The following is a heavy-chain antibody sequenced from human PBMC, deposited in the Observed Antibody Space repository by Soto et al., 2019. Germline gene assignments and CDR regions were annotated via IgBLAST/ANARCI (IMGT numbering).Heavy chain of an antibody. CDR2: ITPIFGTA. CDR1: GGTFSIYA. Sequence: QVQLVQSGAEVKKPGSSVKVSCKASGGTFSIYAISWVRQAPGQGLEWMGGITPIFGTANYAQKFQGRVTITADESTSTAYMELSSLRSEDTAVYYCARDADNGGFGEPVNWFDPWGQGTLVTVSS. D-gene: IGHD3-10*01. V-gene: IGHV1-69*01. J-gene: IGHJ5*02. CDR3: ARDADNGGFGEPVNWFDP.